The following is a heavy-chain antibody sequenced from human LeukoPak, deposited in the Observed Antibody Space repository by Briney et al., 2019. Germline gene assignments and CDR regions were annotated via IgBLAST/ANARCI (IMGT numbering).Heavy chain of an antibody. Sequence: GGSLRLSCAASGFTFSRFRMSWVRQPPGKGLEWVANINQDGSEVYYVDSVKGRFTVSTDNAKNSLYLQMNSLRAEDTAVYYCATTLGWLQLGRYFDYWGQGTLVTVSS. D-gene: IGHD5-24*01. CDR2: INQDGSEV. V-gene: IGHV3-7*03. CDR1: GFTFSRFR. J-gene: IGHJ4*02. CDR3: ATTLGWLQLGRYFDY.